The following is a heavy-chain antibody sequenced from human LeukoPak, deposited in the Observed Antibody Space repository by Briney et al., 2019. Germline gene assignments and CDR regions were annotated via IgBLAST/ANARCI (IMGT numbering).Heavy chain of an antibody. CDR3: ARGMELVSTPFDH. CDR2: IYDSGST. Sequence: SETLSLTCTVSGASLSNYYWTWTRQPPGKGLEWIGYIYDSGSTNNDPSLKSRVTISMDMCKRQFSLKLTSVTAADTAVYYCARGMELVSTPFDHWGQGTLVTVSS. V-gene: IGHV4-59*01. CDR1: GASLSNYY. J-gene: IGHJ4*02. D-gene: IGHD5/OR15-5a*01.